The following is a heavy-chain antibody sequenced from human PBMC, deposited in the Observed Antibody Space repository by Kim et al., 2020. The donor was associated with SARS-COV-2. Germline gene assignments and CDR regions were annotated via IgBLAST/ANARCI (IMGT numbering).Heavy chain of an antibody. CDR3: ARIILRYFDWLLHLDAFDI. D-gene: IGHD3-9*01. CDR2: ISSSGSTI. Sequence: GSLRLSCAASGFTFSSYEMNWVRQAPGKGLEWVSYISSSGSTIYYADSVKGRFTISRDNAKNSLYLQMNSLRAEDTAVYYCARIILRYFDWLLHLDAFDIWGQGTMVTVSS. V-gene: IGHV3-48*03. CDR1: GFTFSSYE. J-gene: IGHJ3*02.